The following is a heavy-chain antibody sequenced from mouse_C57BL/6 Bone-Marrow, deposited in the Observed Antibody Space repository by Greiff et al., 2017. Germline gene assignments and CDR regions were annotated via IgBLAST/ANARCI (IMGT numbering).Heavy chain of an antibody. V-gene: IGHV5-17*01. Sequence: EVKLVESGGGLVKPGGSLKLSCAASGFTFSDYGMHWVRQAPEKGLEWVAYISSGRSTIYYADTVKGRFTISRDNAKNTLFLQLTSLRSEDTAMYYCARPGGGTTVRSYAMDYWGQGTSVTVSS. CDR1: GFTFSDYG. CDR3: ARPGGGTTVRSYAMDY. J-gene: IGHJ4*01. CDR2: ISSGRSTI. D-gene: IGHD1-1*01.